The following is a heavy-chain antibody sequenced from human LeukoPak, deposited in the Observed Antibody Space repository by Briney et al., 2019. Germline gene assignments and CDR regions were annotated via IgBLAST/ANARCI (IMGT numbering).Heavy chain of an antibody. D-gene: IGHD3-10*01. Sequence: SETLSLTCTVSGGSISSYYWSWIRRPPGKGLEWIGYIYYSGSTNYNPSLKSRVTISVDTSKNQFSLKLSSVTAADTAVYYCARASRFGEFDYWGQGTLVTVSS. V-gene: IGHV4-59*01. CDR1: GGSISSYY. CDR3: ARASRFGEFDY. J-gene: IGHJ4*02. CDR2: IYYSGST.